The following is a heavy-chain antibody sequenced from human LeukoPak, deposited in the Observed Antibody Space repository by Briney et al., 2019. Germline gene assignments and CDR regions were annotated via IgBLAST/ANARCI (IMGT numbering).Heavy chain of an antibody. Sequence: GESLKISCKGSGYSFTSYWIGWVRQMPGKGLEWMGIIYPGDSDTRYSPSFQGQVTISADKSISTAYLQWSSLKASDTAMYYCARHDIGVGRQPNYYYYYMDVWGKGTTVTVSS. J-gene: IGHJ6*03. CDR2: IYPGDSDT. D-gene: IGHD1-1*01. V-gene: IGHV5-51*01. CDR3: ARHDIGVGRQPNYYYYYMDV. CDR1: GYSFTSYW.